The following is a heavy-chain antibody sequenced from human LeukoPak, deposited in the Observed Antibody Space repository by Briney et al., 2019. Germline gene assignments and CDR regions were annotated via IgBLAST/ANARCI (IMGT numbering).Heavy chain of an antibody. J-gene: IGHJ4*02. V-gene: IGHV3-15*01. Sequence: GGSLRLSCVASAFIFSDAWMSWVLQAPGKGLELIARIKTRSEGETTDYVTSVKGRFNISRDHSQTTLSLQMNSLKTEDTAVYYCAPSRVGYWGQGTLVTVSS. D-gene: IGHD1-26*01. CDR1: AFIFSDAW. CDR2: IKTRSEGETT. CDR3: APSRVGY.